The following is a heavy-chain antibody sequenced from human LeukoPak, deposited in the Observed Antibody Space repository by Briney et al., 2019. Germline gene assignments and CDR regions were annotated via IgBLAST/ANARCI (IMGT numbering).Heavy chain of an antibody. D-gene: IGHD3-10*01. Sequence: GASVKVSCKASGGTFSSYAISWVRQAPGQGLEWMGGIIPIFGTANYAQKFQGRVTITADESTSTAYMELSSLRSEDTAVYYCAREDPHYGSGSYSDWGQGTLVTVSS. CDR2: IIPIFGTA. V-gene: IGHV1-69*13. CDR3: AREDPHYGSGSYSD. CDR1: GGTFSSYA. J-gene: IGHJ4*02.